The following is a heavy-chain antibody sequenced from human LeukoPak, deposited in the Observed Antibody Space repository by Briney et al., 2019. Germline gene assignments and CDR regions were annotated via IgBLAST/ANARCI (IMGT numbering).Heavy chain of an antibody. V-gene: IGHV3-21*01. D-gene: IGHD2-2*02. Sequence: GGSLRFSGAASGFTFSSYSMNWVRQAPGKGLEWVSSISSSSSYIYYADSVKGRFTISRDNAKNSLYLQMNSLRAEDTAVHYCARLGYCSSTSCYIFGDVDYWGQGTLVTVSS. CDR3: ARLGYCSSTSCYIFGDVDY. CDR2: ISSSSSYI. CDR1: GFTFSSYS. J-gene: IGHJ4*02.